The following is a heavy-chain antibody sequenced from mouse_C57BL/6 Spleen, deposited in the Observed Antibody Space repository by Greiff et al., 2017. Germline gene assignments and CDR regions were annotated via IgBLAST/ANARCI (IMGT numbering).Heavy chain of an antibody. CDR2: ISSGSSTI. V-gene: IGHV5-17*01. CDR1: GFTFSDYG. CDR3: ARPTTVVAPFDN. J-gene: IGHJ2*01. Sequence: DVKLVESGGGLVKPGGSLKLSCAASGFTFSDYGMHWVRQAPEKGLEWVAYISSGSSTIYYADTVKGRFTISRDNAKNTLFLQMTSLRSEDTAIYYCARPTTVVAPFDNWGEGTTLTVSS. D-gene: IGHD1-1*01.